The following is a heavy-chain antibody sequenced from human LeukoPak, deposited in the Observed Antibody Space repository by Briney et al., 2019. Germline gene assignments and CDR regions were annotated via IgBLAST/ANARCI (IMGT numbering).Heavy chain of an antibody. CDR3: AREGIGDCSSTSCYFDY. CDR2: IWYDGSNK. V-gene: IGHV3-33*01. D-gene: IGHD2-2*01. CDR1: GFTFSSCG. J-gene: IGHJ4*02. Sequence: PGGSLRLSCAASGFTFSSCGMHWVRQAPGKGLEGVAVIWYDGSNKYYADSVKGRFTISRDNSKNTLYLQMNSLRAEDTAVYYCAREGIGDCSSTSCYFDYWGQGTLVTVSS.